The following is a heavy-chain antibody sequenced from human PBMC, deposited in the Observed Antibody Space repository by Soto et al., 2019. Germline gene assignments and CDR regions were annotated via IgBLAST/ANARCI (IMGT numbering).Heavy chain of an antibody. CDR2: INPNSGGT. D-gene: IGHD2-21*02. J-gene: IGHJ3*02. CDR1: GYTFTVYY. Sequence: ASVKVSCTASGYTFTVYYIHCVRQAPGQGLEWMGWINPNSGGTNYAQKFQGWVTMTRHTSISTAYMELRRLRYDDTDVYYCARDRGLVTTIPEHTFDIWGQGTMGIVS. CDR3: ARDRGLVTTIPEHTFDI. V-gene: IGHV1-2*04.